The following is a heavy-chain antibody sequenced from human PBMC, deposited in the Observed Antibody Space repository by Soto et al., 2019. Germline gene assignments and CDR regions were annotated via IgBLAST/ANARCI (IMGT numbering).Heavy chain of an antibody. CDR1: GYSFVSYL. D-gene: IGHD4-17*01. Sequence: GESLKISFMGSGYSFVSYLIGWVRQMPVKGLEWMAIMHPGEDDIIYSPSFQGQVNMSADKSISTTYLQWRSVRASDNAIYYWSRPRCGTSARDTLYFDYLGQVTLVTVCS. CDR3: SRPRCGTSARDTLYFDY. J-gene: IGHJ4*02. V-gene: IGHV5-51*01. CDR2: MHPGEDDI.